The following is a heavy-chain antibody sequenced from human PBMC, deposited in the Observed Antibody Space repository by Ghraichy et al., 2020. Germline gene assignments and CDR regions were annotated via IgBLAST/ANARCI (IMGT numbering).Heavy chain of an antibody. CDR1: GGSISFYY. CDR2: IYYSGST. J-gene: IGHJ5*02. D-gene: IGHD2-2*01. V-gene: IGHV4-59*01. CDR3: ARDRGWTSTTCTGGWFDP. Sequence: SETLSLTCTVSGGSISFYYWSWIRQPPGKGLEWIGYIYYSGSTNYNPSLKSRVTISVDTSKNQFSLKLSSVTAADTAMYYCARDRGWTSTTCTGGWFDPWGQGTLVTVSS.